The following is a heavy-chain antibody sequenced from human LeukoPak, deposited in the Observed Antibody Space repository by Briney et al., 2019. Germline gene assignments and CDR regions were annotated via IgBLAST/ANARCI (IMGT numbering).Heavy chain of an antibody. V-gene: IGHV3-7*01. Sequence: GGSLRLSCAASGFTFSNYWMTWVRQAPGKGLEWVANIKQYGTEKYYVDSVKGRFTISRDNGKNSLYLQMNSLRAEDTALYYCARDGGHGGDLDYWGQGTLVTVSS. CDR3: ARDGGHGGDLDY. J-gene: IGHJ4*02. CDR1: GFTFSNYW. D-gene: IGHD2-21*02. CDR2: IKQYGTEK.